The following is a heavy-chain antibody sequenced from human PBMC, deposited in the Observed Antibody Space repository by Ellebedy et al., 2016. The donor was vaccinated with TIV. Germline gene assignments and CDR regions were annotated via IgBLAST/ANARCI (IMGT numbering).Heavy chain of an antibody. D-gene: IGHD3-9*01. CDR1: GGSISNGDCY. V-gene: IGHV4-30-4*01. CDR3: ARTEYSDILTGYSVFDY. Sequence: SETLSLXXTVSGGSISNGDCYWSWIRQAPVKGLEWIGYIYYSGSTKYNPSLKSRITISVDTSKNQFSLNLRSVTAADTAVYYCARTEYSDILTGYSVFDYWGQGTLVSVSS. CDR2: IYYSGST. J-gene: IGHJ4*02.